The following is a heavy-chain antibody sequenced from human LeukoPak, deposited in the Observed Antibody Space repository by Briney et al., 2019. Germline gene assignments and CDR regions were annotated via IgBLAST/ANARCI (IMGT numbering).Heavy chain of an antibody. V-gene: IGHV4-34*01. CDR3: ARGPLTSSTSLYYSDY. D-gene: IGHD2-2*01. J-gene: IGHJ4*02. Sequence: SETLSLTCAVYGGSFSGYYWSWIRQPPGKGLEWIGEINHSGSTNYNPSLKSRVTISVDTSKNQFSLKLSSVTAADTAVYYCARGPLTSSTSLYYSDYWGQGTLVTVSS. CDR1: GGSFSGYY. CDR2: INHSGST.